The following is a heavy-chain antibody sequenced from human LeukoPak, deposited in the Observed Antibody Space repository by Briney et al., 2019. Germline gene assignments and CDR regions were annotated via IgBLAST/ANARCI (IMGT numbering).Heavy chain of an antibody. V-gene: IGHV4-30-4*01. CDR2: IYYSGST. J-gene: IGHJ4*02. CDR3: ARSSHYEILTGPFDY. CDR1: GGSISSGDYY. D-gene: IGHD3-9*01. Sequence: SETLSLTCTVSGGSISSGDYYWSWIRQPPGKGLEWIGYIYYSGSTYYNPSLKSRVTISVDTSKNQFSLKLSSVTAADTAVYYCARSSHYEILTGPFDYWGQGTLVTVSP.